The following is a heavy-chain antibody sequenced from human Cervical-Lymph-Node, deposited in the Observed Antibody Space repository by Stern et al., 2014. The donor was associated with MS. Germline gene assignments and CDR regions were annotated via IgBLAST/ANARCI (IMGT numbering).Heavy chain of an antibody. CDR2: IFPDDSDT. J-gene: IGHJ4*02. Sequence: VQLVQSGAEVKKPGESLKISCKGSGYSFTTFWIGWVRQMPGKGLEWIGIIFPDDSDTRYSPSFQGQVNISADKSPDTAYLQWSSLKASDTATYYCARPLGSGWTAGWYYWGQGTRVTVSS. D-gene: IGHD6-19*01. V-gene: IGHV5-51*03. CDR3: ARPLGSGWTAGWYY. CDR1: GYSFTTFW.